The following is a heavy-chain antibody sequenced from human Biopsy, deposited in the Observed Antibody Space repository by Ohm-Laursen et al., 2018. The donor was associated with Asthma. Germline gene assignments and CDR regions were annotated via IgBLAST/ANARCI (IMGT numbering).Heavy chain of an antibody. D-gene: IGHD3-3*01. Sequence: SSVKVSCKSSGGTLNNYAINWVRQVPGQGLEWMGGISPIFGSIKYAQKFQDRVTISADVFRNTVHLELSSLRSEDTAVLYCAKARCYYFYCDMEVWGQGTTVTVSS. CDR3: AKARCYYFYCDMEV. V-gene: IGHV1-69*01. J-gene: IGHJ6*02. CDR1: GGTLNNYA. CDR2: ISPIFGSI.